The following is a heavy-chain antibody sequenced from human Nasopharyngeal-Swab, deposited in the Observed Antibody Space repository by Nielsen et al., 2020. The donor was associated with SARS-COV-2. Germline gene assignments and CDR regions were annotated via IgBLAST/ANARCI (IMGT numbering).Heavy chain of an antibody. CDR1: GFTFSSYS. V-gene: IGHV3-21*01. CDR3: AREGQIFGVVDYYYYGLDV. CDR2: ISSSSSYI. J-gene: IGHJ6*02. D-gene: IGHD3-3*01. Sequence: GGSLRLSCAASGFTFSSYSMNWVRQAPGKGLEWVSSISSSSSYIYYADSVKGRFTISRDNAKNSLYLQMNSLRAEDTAVYYCAREGQIFGVVDYYYYGLDVWGQGTTVTVSS.